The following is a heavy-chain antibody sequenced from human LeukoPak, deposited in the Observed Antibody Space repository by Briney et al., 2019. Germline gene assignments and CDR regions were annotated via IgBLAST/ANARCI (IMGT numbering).Heavy chain of an antibody. CDR2: TYYRSKWYN. V-gene: IGHV6-1*01. D-gene: IGHD2-2*02. CDR3: ARGWQDIVVVPAAIPLDY. Sequence: SQTLSLTCAISGDSVSSNSAAWNWIRQSPSRGLEWLGRTYYRSKWYNDYAVSVKSRITINPDPSKNQFSLQLNSVTPEDTAVYYCARGWQDIVVVPAAIPLDYWGQGTLVTVSS. J-gene: IGHJ4*02. CDR1: GDSVSSNSAA.